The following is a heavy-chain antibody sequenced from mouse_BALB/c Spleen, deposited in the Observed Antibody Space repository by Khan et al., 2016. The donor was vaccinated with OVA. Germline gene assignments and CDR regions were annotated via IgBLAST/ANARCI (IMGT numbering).Heavy chain of an antibody. V-gene: IGHV3-2*02. CDR3: ARLYRPGYFDV. CDR2: ISYSGTT. CDR1: DYSITSDFA. Sequence: VRLKQSGPGLVKPSQSLSLTCTVTDYSITSDFAWNWIRQFPGNKLEWMGYISYSGTTNYKPSLKSRISITRDSSKNQFFLQLNSVTSEDTATYYCARLYRPGYFDVWGAGTTVTVSS. D-gene: IGHD2-12*01. J-gene: IGHJ1*01.